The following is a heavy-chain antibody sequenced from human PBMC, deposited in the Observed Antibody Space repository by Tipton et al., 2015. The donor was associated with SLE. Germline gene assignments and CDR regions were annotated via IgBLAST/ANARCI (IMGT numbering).Heavy chain of an antibody. CDR2: VYSSGST. J-gene: IGHJ4*02. D-gene: IGHD1-26*01. Sequence: TLSLTCTVSGGSISSSSYYWGWIRQPPGKGLEWIGRVYSSGSTIYNPSIKSRITLSLDTSKNQFYLRVNSVTAADTAVYYCARGGGSYYDYWGQGTLVTVSS. V-gene: IGHV4-39*07. CDR3: ARGGGSYYDY. CDR1: GGSISSSSYY.